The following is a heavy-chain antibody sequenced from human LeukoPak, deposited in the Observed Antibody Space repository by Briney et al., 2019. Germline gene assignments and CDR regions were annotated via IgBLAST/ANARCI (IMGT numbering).Heavy chain of an antibody. Sequence: PSETLSLTCTVSGGSISSYYWSWIRQPPGKGLEWIGYIYYSGSTNYNPSLKSRVTISVDTSKNQFSLKLSSVTAAGTAVYYCARGAYSNYASFDYWGQGTLVTVSS. CDR1: GGSISSYY. CDR2: IYYSGST. J-gene: IGHJ4*02. CDR3: ARGAYSNYASFDY. D-gene: IGHD4-11*01. V-gene: IGHV4-59*01.